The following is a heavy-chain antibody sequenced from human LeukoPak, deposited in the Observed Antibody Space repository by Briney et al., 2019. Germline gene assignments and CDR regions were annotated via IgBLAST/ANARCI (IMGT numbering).Heavy chain of an antibody. CDR3: ARERIAVAGLFDY. CDR1: GGSISSGGYY. Sequence: SETLSLTCTVSGGSISSGGYYWSWIRQHPGKGLEWIGYIYYSGSTYYNPSLKSRVTISVDTSKNQFSLKLSSVTAADTAVYDCARERIAVAGLFDYWGQGTLVTVSS. CDR2: IYYSGST. J-gene: IGHJ4*02. D-gene: IGHD6-19*01. V-gene: IGHV4-31*03.